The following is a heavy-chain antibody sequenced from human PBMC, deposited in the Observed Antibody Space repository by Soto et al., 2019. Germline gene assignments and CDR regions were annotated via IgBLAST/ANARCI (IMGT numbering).Heavy chain of an antibody. V-gene: IGHV4-38-2*01. Sequence: SSETLSLTCFVSRYSISSGYYWGWIRQPPGKGLEWIGSIFHGGTTYYNPSLKSRLTISVDTSKNQFSLTLSSVTAADMAVYYCARHADSSSYYDPFDYWGQGSLVTVSS. CDR2: IFHGGTT. CDR3: ARHADSSSYYDPFDY. J-gene: IGHJ4*02. D-gene: IGHD3-22*01. CDR1: RYSISSGYY.